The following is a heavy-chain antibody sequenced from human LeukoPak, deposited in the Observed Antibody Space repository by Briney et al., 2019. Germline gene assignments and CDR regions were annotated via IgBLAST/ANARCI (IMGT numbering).Heavy chain of an antibody. D-gene: IGHD6-19*01. CDR3: ALAHSSGWQAAYFQH. CDR1: GGSISSTYS. Sequence: SETLSLTCTVSGGSISSTYSWGWIRQPPGKGLEWIGNICYSGHTYYSPSLKSRVTISVDTSKNQFSLKLSSVTAADTAVYYCALAHSSGWQAAYFQHWGQGTLVTVSS. V-gene: IGHV4-39*01. J-gene: IGHJ1*01. CDR2: ICYSGHT.